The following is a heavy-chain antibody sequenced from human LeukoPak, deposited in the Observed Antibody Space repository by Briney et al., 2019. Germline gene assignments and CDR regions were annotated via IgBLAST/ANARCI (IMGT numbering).Heavy chain of an antibody. J-gene: IGHJ4*02. CDR3: AGADTSPGYFDC. Sequence: SETLSLTCTVSGGSISSYYWNWIRQPPGKGLEWIGFIYDSGSTTYNPSLKSRVTISVDTSKNQFSLKLSSVTAADTAVYYCAGADTSPGYFDCWGQGTLVTVSS. CDR2: IYDSGST. CDR1: GGSISSYY. D-gene: IGHD5-18*01. V-gene: IGHV4-59*08.